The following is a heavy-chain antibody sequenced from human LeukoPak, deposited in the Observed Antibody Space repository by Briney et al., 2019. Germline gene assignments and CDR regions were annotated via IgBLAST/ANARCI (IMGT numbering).Heavy chain of an antibody. V-gene: IGHV3-74*01. J-gene: IGHJ4*02. CDR1: GFTFSNYW. CDR2: INPDGSSS. CDR3: VRQAVSGDSGIAY. D-gene: IGHD4-17*01. Sequence: PGGSLRLSCVASGFTFSNYWMHWVRQAPGKGLEWVSRINPDGSSSNYADSVKGRFTMSRDNAKSMVYLQMDGLRAEDTAVFSCVRQAVSGDSGIAYWGRGVLVTVSS.